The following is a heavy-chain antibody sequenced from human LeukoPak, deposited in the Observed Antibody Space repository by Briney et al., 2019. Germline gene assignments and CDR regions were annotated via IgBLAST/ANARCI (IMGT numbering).Heavy chain of an antibody. CDR3: TTDGEESGDY. D-gene: IGHD3-10*01. Sequence: GGSLRLSCAASGFTFSSAWMSGVGQPQGKGLGGVGRIKSKTDGGTTDYAAPVKGRFTISRDDSKNTLYLQMNSLKTEDTAVYYCTTDGEESGDYWGEGTLVTVSS. V-gene: IGHV3-15*01. J-gene: IGHJ4*02. CDR1: GFTFSSAW. CDR2: IKSKTDGGTT.